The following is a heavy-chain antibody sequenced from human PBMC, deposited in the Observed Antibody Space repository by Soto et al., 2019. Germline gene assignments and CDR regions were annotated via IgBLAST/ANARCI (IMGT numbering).Heavy chain of an antibody. Sequence: GFLRLSCAVSGFICSSYDMSWVRQAPGKGLEWVSTILVGGSTHYEDSVKGRFTISRDTSKNTVYLQMNSLTAGDTAMYYCAKATATGGGAFEICGQGTMVTVSS. J-gene: IGHJ3*02. CDR2: ILVGGST. CDR3: AKATATGGGAFEI. CDR1: GFICSSYD. D-gene: IGHD2-8*02. V-gene: IGHV3-23*01.